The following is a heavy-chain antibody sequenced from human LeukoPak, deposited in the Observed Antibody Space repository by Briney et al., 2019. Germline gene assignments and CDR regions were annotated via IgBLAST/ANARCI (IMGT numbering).Heavy chain of an antibody. CDR2: ISSSGTTI. D-gene: IGHD5-12*01. CDR3: ARNRGYGGYDSDY. CDR1: GFSFSDYY. J-gene: IGHJ4*02. Sequence: PGGSLRLSCAASGFSFSDYYMSWIRQAPGKGLEWVSYISSSGTTIYCADSVKGRFTISRDNAKNSLYLQMNSLRAEDTAVYYCARNRGYGGYDSDYWGQGTLVTVSS. V-gene: IGHV3-11*01.